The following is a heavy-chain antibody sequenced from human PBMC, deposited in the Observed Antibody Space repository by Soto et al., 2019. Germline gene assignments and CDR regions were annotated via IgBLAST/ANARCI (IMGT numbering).Heavy chain of an antibody. CDR3: ARDGSGH. Sequence: EVQLVESGGGLVQPGGSLRLSCAASGLTVSTNPMSWVRQAPGKGLEWVSVIYTGGGTHYSDSVKGRFTISRDNAKNTVNRQINSLRPEDTAVYYCARDGSGHWGQGTLVTVSS. CDR2: IYTGGGT. CDR1: GLTVSTNP. J-gene: IGHJ4*02. V-gene: IGHV3-66*01.